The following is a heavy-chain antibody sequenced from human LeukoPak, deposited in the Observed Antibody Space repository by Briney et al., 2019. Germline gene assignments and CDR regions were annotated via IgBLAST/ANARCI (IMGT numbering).Heavy chain of an antibody. V-gene: IGHV3-7*01. J-gene: IGHJ6*02. CDR1: GFSFSTYW. CDR3: ARAMDV. Sequence: GALRLSCAASGFSFSTYWMTWVRQAPGKGLEWVANMKEDGSEKYYVDSVKGRFTISRDNAKNSLYLQMNSLRAEDTAVYYCARAMDVWGQGTTVIVSS. CDR2: MKEDGSEK.